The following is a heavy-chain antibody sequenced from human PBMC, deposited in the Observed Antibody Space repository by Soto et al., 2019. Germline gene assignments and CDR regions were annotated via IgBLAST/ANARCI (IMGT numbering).Heavy chain of an antibody. CDR1: GYTFTGNY. Sequence: QVHLVQSGAEVKNPGASAKVSCKASGYTFTGNYIHWVRQAPGQGLEWMGWVNPDNGGTTSARKFQGRVTMTRDTSVTTAYMELSRLISDDTAVYYCARDPRPPSGWLGFWEYGMDVWGQGTTVTVSS. J-gene: IGHJ6*02. CDR2: VNPDNGGT. D-gene: IGHD3-3*01. CDR3: ARDPRPPSGWLGFWEYGMDV. V-gene: IGHV1-2*02.